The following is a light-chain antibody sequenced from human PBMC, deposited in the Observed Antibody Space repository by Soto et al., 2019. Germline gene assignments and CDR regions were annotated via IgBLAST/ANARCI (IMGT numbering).Light chain of an antibody. Sequence: QSVLTQPPSASGTPGQRVTISCSGSSSNIGRHGVNWYQHLPGAAPKLLIYSNNQRPSGVPDRFSGSTSGTSVSLTISGLQSEDEADYYCATWDDSLNGVVLGGGTKLTVL. CDR2: SNN. J-gene: IGLJ2*01. CDR1: SSNIGRHG. V-gene: IGLV1-44*01. CDR3: ATWDDSLNGVV.